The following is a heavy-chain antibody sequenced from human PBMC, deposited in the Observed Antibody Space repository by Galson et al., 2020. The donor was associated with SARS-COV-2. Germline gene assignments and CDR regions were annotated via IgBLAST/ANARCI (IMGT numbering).Heavy chain of an antibody. CDR1: GLTFNNAW. CDR3: TREKVVSRGWKTFHYCGLEV. V-gene: IGHV3-15*01. Sequence: GESLKISCAVSGLTFNNAWMTWVRQAPGKGLEWVGRLRSKTDGGTTDYAASVKGRFTISRDDSENTLYLQMNSLKTEDTAVYYCTREKVVSRGWKTFHYCGLEVWGQGTTGTVSS. D-gene: IGHD1-1*01. CDR2: LRSKTDGGTT. J-gene: IGHJ6*01.